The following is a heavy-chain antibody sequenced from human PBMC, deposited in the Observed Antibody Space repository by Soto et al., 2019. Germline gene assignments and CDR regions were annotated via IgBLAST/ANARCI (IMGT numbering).Heavy chain of an antibody. CDR1: GGTFSSYA. D-gene: IGHD5-18*01. CDR3: ARDLDTAMTKRYNWFDP. J-gene: IGHJ5*02. Sequence: SVKVSCKASGGTFSSYAISWVRQAPGQGLEWMGGIIPIFGTANYAQKFQGRVTITADESTSTAYMELSSLRSEDTAVYYCARDLDTAMTKRYNWFDPWGQGTLVTVSS. V-gene: IGHV1-69*13. CDR2: IIPIFGTA.